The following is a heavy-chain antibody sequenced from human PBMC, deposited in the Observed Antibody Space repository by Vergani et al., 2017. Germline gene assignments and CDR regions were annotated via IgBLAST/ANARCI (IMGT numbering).Heavy chain of an antibody. J-gene: IGHJ4*02. Sequence: EVHLVQSGAEVKKPGESLKISCKGSGYIFTNFWIGWVRQMPGKGLEWLGIISPGDSDTTYSPSFQGQVTISVDKSINTAYLQWSSLNASDSAMYYCAKSDGSGSMAVFYWGQGTLVTVSS. V-gene: IGHV5-51*01. D-gene: IGHD3-10*01. CDR2: ISPGDSDT. CDR1: GYIFTNFW. CDR3: AKSDGSGSMAVFY.